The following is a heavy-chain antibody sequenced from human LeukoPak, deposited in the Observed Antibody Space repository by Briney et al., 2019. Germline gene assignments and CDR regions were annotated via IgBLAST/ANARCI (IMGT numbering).Heavy chain of an antibody. CDR3: ASCSISSSGWPLDY. CDR1: GFTFSSYA. D-gene: IGHD6-19*01. Sequence: GRSLRLSCAASGFTFSSYAMHWVRQAPGKGLEWVAVISYDGSNKYYADSVKGRFTISRDNSKNTLYLQMNSLRAEDTAVYYCASCSISSSGWPLDYWGQGTLVTVSS. V-gene: IGHV3-30*04. J-gene: IGHJ4*02. CDR2: ISYDGSNK.